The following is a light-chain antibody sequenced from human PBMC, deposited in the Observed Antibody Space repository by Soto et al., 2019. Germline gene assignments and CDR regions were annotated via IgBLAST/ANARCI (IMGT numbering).Light chain of an antibody. CDR3: QQYGSSLWT. CDR1: QRVSNN. V-gene: IGKV3-20*01. Sequence: TQSPATLSVSPGERATLSCRASQRVSNNFAWYQQKPGQAPRLLIYDASNRATGVPARFSGSGSGTDFTLTISRLEPEDFAVYYCQQYGSSLWTFGQGTKVDIK. J-gene: IGKJ1*01. CDR2: DAS.